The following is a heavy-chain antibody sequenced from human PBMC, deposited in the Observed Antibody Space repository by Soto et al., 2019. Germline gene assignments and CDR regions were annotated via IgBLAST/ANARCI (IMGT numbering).Heavy chain of an antibody. J-gene: IGHJ6*02. Sequence: QVQLVQSGAAGKKPGASVKVSCKASGYTFTSYGISWVRQAPGQGLEWMGWISAYNGNTNYAQKLQGRVTMTTDTSTSTAYMALRSLRSDDTAVYYCARDRVFGVVLPYYYGMDVWGQGTTVTVSS. D-gene: IGHD3-3*01. CDR3: ARDRVFGVVLPYYYGMDV. V-gene: IGHV1-18*01. CDR1: GYTFTSYG. CDR2: ISAYNGNT.